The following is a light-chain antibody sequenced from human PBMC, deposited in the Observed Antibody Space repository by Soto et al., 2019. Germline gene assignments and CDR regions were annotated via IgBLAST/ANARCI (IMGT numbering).Light chain of an antibody. V-gene: IGKV4-1*01. CDR1: QSVLYSSNNKNY. CDR3: QQYYSTPVT. CDR2: WAS. Sequence: DIVMTQSPDSLAVSLGERATINCKSSQSVLYSSNNKNYLAWYQQKPGQPPKLLIYWASTRESGVPDRFSGSGSGTDFTLTSSSLQAEDVEVYYCQQYYSTPVTFGQGTKVDIK. J-gene: IGKJ1*01.